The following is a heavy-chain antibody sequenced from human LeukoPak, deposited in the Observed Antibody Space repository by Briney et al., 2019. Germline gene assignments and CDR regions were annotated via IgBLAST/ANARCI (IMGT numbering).Heavy chain of an antibody. J-gene: IGHJ5*02. Sequence: GASVKVSCKASGYTFTSYYMHWVRRAPGQGLEWMGIINPSGGSTSYAQKFQGRVTMTRDTSTSTVYMELSSLRSEDTAVYYCARGRIAAAGTDLNWFDPWGQGTLVTVSS. CDR3: ARGRIAAAGTDLNWFDP. D-gene: IGHD6-13*01. CDR1: GYTFTSYY. V-gene: IGHV1-46*01. CDR2: INPSGGST.